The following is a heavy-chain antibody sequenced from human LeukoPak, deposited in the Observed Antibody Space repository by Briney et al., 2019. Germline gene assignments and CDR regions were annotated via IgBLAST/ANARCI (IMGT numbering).Heavy chain of an antibody. Sequence: GASVKVSCKASGYTFTSYGISWVRQAPGQGLEWMGWISAYNGNTNYAQKPQGRVTMTTDTSTSTAYMELRSLRSDDTAVYYCARGVVVAATTYNWFDPWGQGTLVTVSS. V-gene: IGHV1-18*01. J-gene: IGHJ5*02. CDR2: ISAYNGNT. CDR3: ARGVVVAATTYNWFDP. CDR1: GYTFTSYG. D-gene: IGHD2-15*01.